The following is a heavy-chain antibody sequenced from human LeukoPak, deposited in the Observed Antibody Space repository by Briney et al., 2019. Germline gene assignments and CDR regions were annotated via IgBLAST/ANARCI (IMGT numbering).Heavy chain of an antibody. CDR3: ARGGPTVTTYNWFDP. CDR2: ISPSGGST. D-gene: IGHD4-17*01. CDR1: GYTFTSYY. Sequence: ASVKVSCKASGYTFTSYYMHWVRQAPGQGLEWMGIISPSGGSTSYAQKFQGRVTMTRDTSTSTVYMELSSLRSEDTAVYYCARGGPTVTTYNWFDPWGQGTLVTVSS. J-gene: IGHJ5*02. V-gene: IGHV1-46*01.